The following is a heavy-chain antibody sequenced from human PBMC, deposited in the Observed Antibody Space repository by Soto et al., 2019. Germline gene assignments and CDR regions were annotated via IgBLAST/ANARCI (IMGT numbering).Heavy chain of an antibody. D-gene: IGHD2-2*02. V-gene: IGHV3-53*01. CDR2: IYSGGST. CDR1: GFTVSINY. Sequence: WGSLPLSCATSGFTVSINYMSWVRQAPGKGLEWVSVIYSGGSTYYADSVKGRFTISRDNSKNTLYLQMNSLRAEDTAVYYCASVVVPADINYGMDVWGQGTTVTVSS. J-gene: IGHJ6*02. CDR3: ASVVVPADINYGMDV.